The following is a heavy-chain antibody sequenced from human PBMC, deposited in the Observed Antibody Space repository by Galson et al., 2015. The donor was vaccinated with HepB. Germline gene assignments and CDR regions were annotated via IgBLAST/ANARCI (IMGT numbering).Heavy chain of an antibody. CDR3: AKGLGAGLTTLVGDY. CDR2: IYPGESVV. D-gene: IGHD4-23*01. J-gene: IGHJ4*02. V-gene: IGHV5-51*03. Sequence: QSGAEVKKPGESLRISCKGSGYSFTSFWVVWVRQMPGKGLEWMGIIYPGESVVRYGPSFQGQVTISADNSISTAYLHWSSLRASDTAMYYCAKGLGAGLTTLVGDYWGQGTLVTVSA. CDR1: GYSFTSFW.